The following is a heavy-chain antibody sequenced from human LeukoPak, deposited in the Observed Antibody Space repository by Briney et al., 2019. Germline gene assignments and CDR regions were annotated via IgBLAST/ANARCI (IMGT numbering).Heavy chain of an antibody. CDR2: IYTSGST. V-gene: IGHV4-61*02. Sequence: PSETLSLTCTVSGVSIISGSYYRSWIRQPAGKGLEWIGRIYTSGSTNYNPSLKSRVTISVDTSKSQFSLKLSSVTAADTAVYYCARGQTYYYDSSGYYYYYYYGMDVWGQGTTVTVSS. CDR1: GVSIISGSYY. CDR3: ARGQTYYYDSSGYYYYYYYGMDV. D-gene: IGHD3-22*01. J-gene: IGHJ6*02.